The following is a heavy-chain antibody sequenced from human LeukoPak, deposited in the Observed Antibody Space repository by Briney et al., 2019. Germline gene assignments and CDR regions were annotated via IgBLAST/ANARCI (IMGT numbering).Heavy chain of an antibody. CDR2: ISHIGTT. CDR1: GDSISSGAYY. D-gene: IGHD4-17*01. V-gene: IGHV4-31*03. CDR3: ARAVKAYGDYVGYFDY. Sequence: SETLSLTCTVSGDSISSGAYYWTWVRQYPGTGLEWIGYISHIGTTYNNPSLKSRVSISVDTSRNQLSLRLSSVTAADTAVYYCARAVKAYGDYVGYFDYWGQGTLVTVSS. J-gene: IGHJ4*02.